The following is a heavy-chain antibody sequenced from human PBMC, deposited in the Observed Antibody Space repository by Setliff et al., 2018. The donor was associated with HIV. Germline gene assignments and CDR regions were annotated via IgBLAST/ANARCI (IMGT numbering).Heavy chain of an antibody. J-gene: IGHJ6*02. V-gene: IGHV3-21*01. CDR1: GFTFSSYS. D-gene: IGHD6-13*01. CDR3: VRGLAAAGGYAMDV. CDR2: ISSSSSYT. Sequence: GGSLRLSCAASGFTFSSYSMNWVRQAPGKGLEWVSSISSSSSYTSYADSAKGRFTISRDNAKNTLHLQMNSLRAEDTAVYYCVRGLAAAGGYAMDVWGQGTTVTVSS.